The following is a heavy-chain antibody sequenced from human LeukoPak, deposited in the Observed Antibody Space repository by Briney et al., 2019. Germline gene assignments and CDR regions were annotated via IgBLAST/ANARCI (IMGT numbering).Heavy chain of an antibody. CDR1: GFTLRDYY. J-gene: IGHJ4*02. Sequence: PGGSLRLSCAASGFTLRDYYMSGIRQAPGKGLEGVAYISSSGSTIYYAHSVKGRFTISRDNAKNSLYLQMNSLRAEDTAVYYCARAPVFRGRIDYWGQGTLVTVSS. CDR2: ISSSGSTI. CDR3: ARAPVFRGRIDY. D-gene: IGHD3-10*01. V-gene: IGHV3-11*01.